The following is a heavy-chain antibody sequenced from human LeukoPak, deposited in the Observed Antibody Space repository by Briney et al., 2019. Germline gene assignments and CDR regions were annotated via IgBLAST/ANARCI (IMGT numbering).Heavy chain of an antibody. CDR2: ISYSGST. Sequence: PSETLSLTHAVCSVSISTYSWSWIRQPPGKGLEWIGYISYSGSTSYNPSLRSRVTISVDTSKNQFSLKLSSVTAADTAVYYCGTDGNFDLWGRGTLVTVSS. CDR3: GTDGNFDL. V-gene: IGHV4-59*01. CDR1: SVSISTYS. J-gene: IGHJ2*01. D-gene: IGHD1-26*01.